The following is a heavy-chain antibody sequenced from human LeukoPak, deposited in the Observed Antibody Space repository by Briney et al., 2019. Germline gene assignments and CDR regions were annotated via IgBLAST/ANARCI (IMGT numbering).Heavy chain of an antibody. CDR3: ATASHGYGDYSHFDY. CDR1: GGSINSRNW. J-gene: IGHJ4*02. Sequence: PPETLSLTCALSGGSINSRNWWSWVRQPPGKRLGWVVEIYHSGSTNYTPSLKSRATISGDKSKNQFPLKLSSVTAADTAVYYCATASHGYGDYSHFDYWGQRTLVTVSS. D-gene: IGHD4-17*01. CDR2: IYHSGST. V-gene: IGHV4-4*03.